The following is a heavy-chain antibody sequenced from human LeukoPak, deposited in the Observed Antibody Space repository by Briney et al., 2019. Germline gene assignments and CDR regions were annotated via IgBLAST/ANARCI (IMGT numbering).Heavy chain of an antibody. J-gene: IGHJ4*02. V-gene: IGHV4-39*01. CDR3: AKIYYYDSSGPFDY. CDR2: IYYSGST. CDR1: GGSISSSSYY. Sequence: SETLSLTCTVSGGSISSSSYYWGWIRQSPGKGLEWIGSIYYSGSTYYNPSLKSRATISVDTSKNQFSLKVTSVTAADTAVYYCAKIYYYDSSGPFDYWGQGTLVTVSS. D-gene: IGHD3-22*01.